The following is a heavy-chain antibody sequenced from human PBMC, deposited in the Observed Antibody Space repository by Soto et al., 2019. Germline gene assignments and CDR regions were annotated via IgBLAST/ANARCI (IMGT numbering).Heavy chain of an antibody. Sequence: GESLKISCKGSGYSFTSYWISWVRQMPGKGLEWMGRIDPSDSYTNYSPSFQGHVTISADKSISTAYLQWSSLKASDTAMYYWARHFDELKIYQDLYYSGMDVWGKGTTVTVSS. D-gene: IGHD3-9*01. CDR2: IDPSDSYT. J-gene: IGHJ6*04. CDR3: ARHFDELKIYQDLYYSGMDV. V-gene: IGHV5-10-1*01. CDR1: GYSFTSYW.